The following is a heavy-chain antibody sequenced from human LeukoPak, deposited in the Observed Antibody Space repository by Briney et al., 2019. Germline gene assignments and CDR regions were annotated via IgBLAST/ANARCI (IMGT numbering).Heavy chain of an antibody. V-gene: IGHV4-4*07. CDR3: ARYMTTVTTRDAFDI. Sequence: SETLSLTCTVSGGSISSYYWSWIRQPAGKGLEWIGRIYTSGSTNYNPSLKSRVTMPVDTSKNQFSLKLSSVTAADTAVYYCARYMTTVTTRDAFDIWGQGTMVTVSS. CDR2: IYTSGST. D-gene: IGHD4-17*01. J-gene: IGHJ3*02. CDR1: GGSISSYY.